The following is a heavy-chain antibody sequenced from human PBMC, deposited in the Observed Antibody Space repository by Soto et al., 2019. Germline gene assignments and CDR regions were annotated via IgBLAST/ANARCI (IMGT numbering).Heavy chain of an antibody. CDR2: ISYDGSNK. D-gene: IGHD5-12*01. Sequence: QVQLVESGGGVVQPGRSLRLACAASGFTFSSYGMHWVRQAPGKGLEWVAVISYDGSNKYYADSVKGRFTISRDNSKNTLYLQMNSLRAEDTAVYYCAKDGSEGSRYSGYVDYYYGMDVWGQGTTVTVSS. CDR3: AKDGSEGSRYSGYVDYYYGMDV. J-gene: IGHJ6*02. V-gene: IGHV3-30*18. CDR1: GFTFSSYG.